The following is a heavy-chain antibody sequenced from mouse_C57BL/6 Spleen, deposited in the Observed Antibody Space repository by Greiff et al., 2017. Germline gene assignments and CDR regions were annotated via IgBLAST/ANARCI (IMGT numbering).Heavy chain of an antibody. CDR2: IDPATGGT. D-gene: IGHD1-1*01. CDR1: GYTFTDYE. J-gene: IGHJ2*01. V-gene: IGHV1-15*01. Sequence: QVQLKESGAELVRPGASVTLSCKASGYTFTDYEMHWVKQTPVHGLEWIGAIDPATGGTAYNQKFKGKAILTADKSSSTAYMELRSLTSEDSAVYYCTRYYGSSPYYVDDWGQGTTLTVSS. CDR3: TRYYGSSPYYVDD.